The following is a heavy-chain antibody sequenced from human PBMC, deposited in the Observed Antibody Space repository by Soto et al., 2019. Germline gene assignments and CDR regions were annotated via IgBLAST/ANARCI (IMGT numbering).Heavy chain of an antibody. CDR1: GFIFRNYA. D-gene: IGHD6-13*01. J-gene: IGHJ3*02. CDR3: ATRGYSSSWPDAFDI. CDR2: ISGSAGSR. V-gene: IGHV3-23*01. Sequence: GGSLRLSCAASGFIFRNYAMSWVRQAPGKGLEWVSAISGSAGSRYYADSVKGRFTISRDNSKNTLYLQMNSLRAEDTAVYYCATRGYSSSWPDAFDIWGQGTMVTVSS.